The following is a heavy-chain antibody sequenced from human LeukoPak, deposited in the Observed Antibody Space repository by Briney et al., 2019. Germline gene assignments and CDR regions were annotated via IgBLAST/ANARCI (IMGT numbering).Heavy chain of an antibody. Sequence: GGSLRLSCEDPGFTFSTAWMGSVRQAPGKGLEWVAHIKQDGSEKSYVDSVKGRFTISRDNAKNTLYLHMSSLRAEDTAMYFWAGYGGRGSIGGDCWGQGTLVTVSS. V-gene: IGHV3-7*02. CDR3: AGYGGRGSIGGDC. D-gene: IGHD2-15*01. CDR2: IKQDGSEK. J-gene: IGHJ4*02. CDR1: GFTFSTAW.